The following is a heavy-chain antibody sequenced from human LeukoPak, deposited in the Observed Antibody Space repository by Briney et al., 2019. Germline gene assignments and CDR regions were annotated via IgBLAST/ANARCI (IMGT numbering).Heavy chain of an antibody. CDR3: ARSRQVGVHCGGDCPYWYFDL. CDR2: ISSSSSYI. J-gene: IGHJ2*01. D-gene: IGHD2-21*02. Sequence: GGSLRLSCAASGCTFSSYSMNWVRQAPGKGLEWVSSISSSSSYIYYADSVKGRFTISRDNSKNTLYLQMNSLRAEDTAVYYCARSRQVGVHCGGDCPYWYFDLWGRGTLVTVSS. CDR1: GCTFSSYS. V-gene: IGHV3-21*01.